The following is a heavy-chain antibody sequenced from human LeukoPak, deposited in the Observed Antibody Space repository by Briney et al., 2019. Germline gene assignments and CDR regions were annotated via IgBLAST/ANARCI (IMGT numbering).Heavy chain of an antibody. CDR1: GFAFSSYG. Sequence: PGGSLRLSCAASGFAFSSYGMHWFRQAPGKGLEWVAFIRYDGSNKYYADSVKGRFTISRDNSKNTLYLQMNSLRAEDTAVHYCAKDRYSYGRGYFDYWGQGTLVTVSS. V-gene: IGHV3-30*02. CDR3: AKDRYSYGRGYFDY. D-gene: IGHD5-18*01. J-gene: IGHJ4*02. CDR2: IRYDGSNK.